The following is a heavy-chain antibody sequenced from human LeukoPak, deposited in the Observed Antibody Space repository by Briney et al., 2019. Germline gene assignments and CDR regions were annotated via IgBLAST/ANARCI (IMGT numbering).Heavy chain of an antibody. CDR1: GFTFSSYG. CDR3: AKDRLWFGELSDPFDY. CDR2: ISYDGSNK. J-gene: IGHJ4*02. D-gene: IGHD3-10*01. V-gene: IGHV3-30*18. Sequence: PRGSLRLSCAASGFTFSSYGMHWVRQAPGKGLEWVAVISYDGSNKYYADSVKGRFTISRDNSKNTLYLQMNSLRAEDTAVSYCAKDRLWFGELSDPFDYWGQGTLVTVSS.